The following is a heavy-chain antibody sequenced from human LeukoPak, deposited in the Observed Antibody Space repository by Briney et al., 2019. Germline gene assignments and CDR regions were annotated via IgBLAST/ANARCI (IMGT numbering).Heavy chain of an antibody. Sequence: SVKVSCKASGGTFNSYAISWVRQAPGQGLEWMGGIIPIFGTANYAQKVQGRVTITTDESTTTAYMELSSLRSEDTAVYYCARARSPSSGYLLRGHNWFDPWGQGTLVTVSS. CDR1: GGTFNSYA. V-gene: IGHV1-69*05. CDR2: IIPIFGTA. D-gene: IGHD3-22*01. CDR3: ARARSPSSGYLLRGHNWFDP. J-gene: IGHJ5*02.